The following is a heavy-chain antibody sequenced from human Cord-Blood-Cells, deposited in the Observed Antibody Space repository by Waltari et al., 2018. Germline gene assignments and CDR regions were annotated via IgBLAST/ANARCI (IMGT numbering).Heavy chain of an antibody. CDR1: GGTFSSYA. V-gene: IGHV1-69*12. CDR2: IRAVFGTA. CDR3: ASRTGEAGDWYFDL. Sequence: QVQLVQSGAEVKKPGSSVKVSCKASGGTFSSYAISWVRQAPGQGLEWMGGIRAVFGTANYAQKFQGRVTITADESTSTAYMELSSLRSEDTAVYYCASRTGEAGDWYFDLWGRGTLVTVSS. J-gene: IGHJ2*01. D-gene: IGHD7-27*01.